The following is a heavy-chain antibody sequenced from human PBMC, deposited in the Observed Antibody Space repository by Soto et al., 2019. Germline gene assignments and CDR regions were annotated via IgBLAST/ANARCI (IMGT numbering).Heavy chain of an antibody. CDR1: GGSISSYY. D-gene: IGHD5-12*01. CDR3: AREVRDGYNFIDY. Sequence: SETLSLTCTVSGGSISSYYWSWIRQPPGKGLEWIGYIYYSGSTNYNPSLKSRVTISVDTSKNQFSLKLSSVTAADTAVYYCAREVRDGYNFIDYWGQGTLVTVSS. J-gene: IGHJ4*02. V-gene: IGHV4-59*01. CDR2: IYYSGST.